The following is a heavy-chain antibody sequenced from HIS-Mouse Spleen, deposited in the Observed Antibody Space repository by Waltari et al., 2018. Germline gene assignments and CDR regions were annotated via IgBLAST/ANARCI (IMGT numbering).Heavy chain of an antibody. J-gene: IGHJ2*01. Sequence: QLQLQESGPGLVKPSETLSLTCTVSGGSISSSSYYWGWIRQPPGKGLEWIGGIYYSGSTYSNPYLKSRVTISVDTSKNQFSLKLSSGTAADTAVYYCAREIPYSSSWYDWYFDLWGRGTLVTVSS. V-gene: IGHV4-39*07. CDR3: AREIPYSSSWYDWYFDL. CDR2: IYYSGST. CDR1: GGSISSSSYY. D-gene: IGHD6-13*01.